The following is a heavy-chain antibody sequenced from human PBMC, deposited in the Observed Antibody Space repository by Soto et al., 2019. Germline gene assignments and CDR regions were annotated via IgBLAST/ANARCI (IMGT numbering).Heavy chain of an antibody. CDR3: ARDPLGIAAAGTPPDYYYYYGMDV. J-gene: IGHJ6*02. Sequence: GGSLRLSCAASGFTFSSYGMHWVRQAPGKGLEWVAVIWYDGSNKYYADSVKGRFTISRDNSKNTLYLQMNSLRAEDTAVYYCARDPLGIAAAGTPPDYYYYYGMDVWGQGTTVTVSS. D-gene: IGHD6-13*01. V-gene: IGHV3-33*01. CDR2: IWYDGSNK. CDR1: GFTFSSYG.